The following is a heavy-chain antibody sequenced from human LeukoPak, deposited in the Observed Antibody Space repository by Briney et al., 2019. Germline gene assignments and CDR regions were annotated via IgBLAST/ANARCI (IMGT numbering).Heavy chain of an antibody. J-gene: IGHJ5*02. D-gene: IGHD4-17*01. CDR3: AKDPSTVTIDWFDP. CDR1: GFTFSSYS. V-gene: IGHV3-23*01. Sequence: GGSLRLSCAVSGFTFSSYSMNWVRQAPGKGLEWVSAISGSGGSTYYADSVKGRFTISRDNSKNTLYLQMNSLRAEDTAVYYCAKDPSTVTIDWFDPWGQGTLVTVSS. CDR2: ISGSGGST.